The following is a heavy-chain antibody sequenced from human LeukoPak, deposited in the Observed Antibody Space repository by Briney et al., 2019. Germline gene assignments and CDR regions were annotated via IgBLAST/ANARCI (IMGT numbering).Heavy chain of an antibody. Sequence: GGSLRLSCSASGFTFSSYAMHWVRQAPGKGLKYVSAISSNGGSTYYADSVKGRFTISRDNSKNTLYLQMSSLRAEDTAVYYCVKDRSIAAAGCFDYWGQGTLVTVSS. D-gene: IGHD6-13*01. CDR2: ISSNGGST. CDR1: GFTFSSYA. V-gene: IGHV3-64D*06. CDR3: VKDRSIAAAGCFDY. J-gene: IGHJ4*02.